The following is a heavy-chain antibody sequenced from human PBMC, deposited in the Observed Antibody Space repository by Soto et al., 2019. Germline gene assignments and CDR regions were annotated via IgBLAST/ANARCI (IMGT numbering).Heavy chain of an antibody. J-gene: IGHJ4*02. CDR3: ARVAVAGAREYYFDY. CDR2: IYYSGST. Sequence: PSETLSLTCTVFGGSISSGDYYWSWIRQPPGKGLEWIGYIYYSGSTYYNPSLKSRVTISVDTSKNQFSLKLSSVTAADTAVYYCARVAVAGAREYYFDYWGQGTLVTVSS. CDR1: GGSISSGDYY. D-gene: IGHD6-19*01. V-gene: IGHV4-30-4*01.